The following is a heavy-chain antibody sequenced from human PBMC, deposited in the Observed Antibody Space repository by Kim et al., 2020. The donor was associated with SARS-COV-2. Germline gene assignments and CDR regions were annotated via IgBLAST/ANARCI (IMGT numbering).Heavy chain of an antibody. D-gene: IGHD3-10*01. Sequence: SETLSLTCAVYVGSFSGYYWSWIRQPPGKGLEWIGEINYSGNTNYNPSLKSRVTMSVDTSKNQFSLKLSSVTAADTAVYYCARQHSYDSGNWFDPWGQGTLGTVSP. CDR1: VGSFSGYY. J-gene: IGHJ5*02. CDR2: INYSGNT. V-gene: IGHV4-34*01. CDR3: ARQHSYDSGNWFDP.